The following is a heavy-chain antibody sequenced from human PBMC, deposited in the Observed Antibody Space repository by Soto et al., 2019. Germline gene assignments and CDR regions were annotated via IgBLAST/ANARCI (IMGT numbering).Heavy chain of an antibody. Sequence: GASVKVSCKASGNTFTIYDINCVLQSTGHGLEWMGWINPNSGNIGYAQKFQGRVTMTRDTAIRTAYMEVSRLRSDDTAVYYCARGRASGSYYLLDYWGQGTLVTVSS. CDR1: GNTFTIYD. CDR3: ARGRASGSYYLLDY. J-gene: IGHJ4*02. CDR2: INPNSGNI. V-gene: IGHV1-8*01. D-gene: IGHD3-10*01.